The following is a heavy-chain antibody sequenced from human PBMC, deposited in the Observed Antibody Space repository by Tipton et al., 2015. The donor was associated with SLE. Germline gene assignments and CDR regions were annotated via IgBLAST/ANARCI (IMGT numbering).Heavy chain of an antibody. J-gene: IGHJ5*02. CDR1: GFTFSSYS. V-gene: IGHV3-15*04. Sequence: SLRLSCAASGFTFSSYSMNWVRQAPGKGLEWVGRIETKADGGTTDYAAPVKGRFTIPRDDSKNMVYLQMSSLKTEDTAVYYCITVLRANWFDPWGQGTLVTVSS. CDR2: IETKADGGTT. CDR3: ITVLRANWFDP.